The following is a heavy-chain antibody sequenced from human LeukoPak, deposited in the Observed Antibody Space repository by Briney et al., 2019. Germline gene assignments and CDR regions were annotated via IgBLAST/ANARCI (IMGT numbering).Heavy chain of an antibody. D-gene: IGHD3-10*01. CDR2: IYYSGST. J-gene: IGHJ3*02. CDR3: AMPSITMVRGVTGDAFDI. V-gene: IGHV4-39*01. CDR1: GGSISSSSYY. Sequence: SETLSLTCTVSGGSISSSSYYWGWIRQPPGKGLEWIGSIYYSGSTYYNPSLKSRVTISVDTSKNQFSLKLSSVTAADTAVYYCAMPSITMVRGVTGDAFDIWGQGTMVTVSS.